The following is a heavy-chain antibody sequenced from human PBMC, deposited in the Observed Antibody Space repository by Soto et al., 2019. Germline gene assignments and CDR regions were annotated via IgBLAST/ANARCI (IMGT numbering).Heavy chain of an antibody. Sequence: QVQLVQSGPEVKKPGASVKVSCEASGYTFTTSGISWVRQAPEQGLEWMGWISTYNGDTNSAQKFQGRVTMTADTSTGTVYMELMSLKSDDTAVYYCARQGSWPYYYYGLDVWGQGTTVTVSS. CDR2: ISTYNGDT. D-gene: IGHD1-26*01. CDR3: ARQGSWPYYYYGLDV. CDR1: GYTFTTSG. V-gene: IGHV1-18*01. J-gene: IGHJ6*02.